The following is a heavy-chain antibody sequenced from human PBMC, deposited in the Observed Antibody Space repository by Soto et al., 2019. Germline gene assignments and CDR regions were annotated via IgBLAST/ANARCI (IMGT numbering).Heavy chain of an antibody. J-gene: IGHJ3*02. D-gene: IGHD6-19*01. V-gene: IGHV5-51*01. CDR1: GYSFISYW. CDR2: IYPGDSDT. CDR3: ARRKTAVNDAFDI. Sequence: GESLKISCKGSGYSFISYWIGWVRQMPGKGLEWMGIIYPGDSDTRYSPSFQGQVTISADKSISTAYLQWSSLKASDTAMYYCARRKTAVNDAFDIWGQGTMVTVSS.